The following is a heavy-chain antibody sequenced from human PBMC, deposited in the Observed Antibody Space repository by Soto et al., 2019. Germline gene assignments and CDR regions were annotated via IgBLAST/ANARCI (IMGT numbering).Heavy chain of an antibody. J-gene: IGHJ4*02. CDR2: ISGGGRTT. D-gene: IGHD2-2*01. V-gene: IGHV3-23*01. Sequence: EVQLLESGGDLAQPGGSLRLSCAASGFTFSSYAMSWVRQAPGKGLEWVSGISGGGRTTYYADSVKGRFTISRDNSKNTLFLQMNSLTLGDTAVYYCAKCSSASCFKEGFDYWGQGTLVTVSS. CDR1: GFTFSSYA. CDR3: AKCSSASCFKEGFDY.